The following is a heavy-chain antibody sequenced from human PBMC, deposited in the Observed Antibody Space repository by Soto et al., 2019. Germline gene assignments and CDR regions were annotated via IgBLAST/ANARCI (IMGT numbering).Heavy chain of an antibody. J-gene: IGHJ5*02. CDR1: GGSISRGAYY. V-gene: IGHV4-31*03. Sequence: TLSLTCTVSGGSISRGAYYWRWIHQLPWKGLEWIGHVHPTGNADYNPALKSRVSISVDTSKNQFSMDLRYVTAADTAVYYCAVDTTIEGPKWFDPWGQGTLVTVS. CDR3: AVDTTIEGPKWFDP. CDR2: VHPTGNA. D-gene: IGHD5-18*01.